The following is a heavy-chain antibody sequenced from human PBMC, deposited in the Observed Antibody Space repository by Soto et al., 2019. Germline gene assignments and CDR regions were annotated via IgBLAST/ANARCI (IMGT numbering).Heavy chain of an antibody. CDR2: IRSKANSYAT. D-gene: IGHD6-6*01. CDR1: WFTFSGSA. J-gene: IGHJ4*02. Sequence: VGSLRLSCAASWFTFSGSAMHWVRQASGKGLEWVGRIRSKANSYATAYAASVKGRFTISRDDSKNTAYLQMNSLKTEDTAVYYCTRRVEYSSSSGDYWGQGTLVTVSS. CDR3: TRRVEYSSSSGDY. V-gene: IGHV3-73*01.